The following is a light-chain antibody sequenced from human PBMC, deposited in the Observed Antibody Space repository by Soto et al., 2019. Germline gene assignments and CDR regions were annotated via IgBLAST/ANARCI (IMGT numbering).Light chain of an antibody. CDR3: QHRTPWT. Sequence: LQLTQSPSSLSASVGDRVTITCRDITGIITYFHWYQQQPGKPPNHLIYAAASLQSGVPTRCSCSRSLTDFTLTIHSEEFEDFASYPYQHRTPWTFGQGTKVDIK. J-gene: IGKJ1*01. CDR1: TGIITY. V-gene: IGKV1-39*01. CDR2: AAA.